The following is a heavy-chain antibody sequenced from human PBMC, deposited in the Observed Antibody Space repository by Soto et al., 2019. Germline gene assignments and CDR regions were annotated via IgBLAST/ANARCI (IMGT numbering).Heavy chain of an antibody. J-gene: IGHJ4*02. Sequence: QVQLVQSGAEVKKPGSSVKVSCKSSGGTFSTYGINWVRQAPGQGLEWMGMIIPNFGTPTYAQKFRGRVSITAEESTSTAYMELSSLTSDDTVFYYCARDGRSSSYDFWGQGTLVTVSS. CDR2: IIPNFGTP. CDR3: ARDGRSSSYDF. V-gene: IGHV1-69*18. CDR1: GGTFSTYG. D-gene: IGHD6-13*01.